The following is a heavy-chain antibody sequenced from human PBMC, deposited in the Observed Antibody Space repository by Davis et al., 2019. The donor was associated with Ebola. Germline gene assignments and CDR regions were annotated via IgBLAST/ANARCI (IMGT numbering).Heavy chain of an antibody. V-gene: IGHV4-31*03. J-gene: IGHJ6*02. D-gene: IGHD2-8*02. CDR1: GGSIRSSGNY. CDR3: ARAYCFGDVCLMDYYGMDV. CDR2: ISYSGST. Sequence: SETLSLTCFVSGGSIRSSGNYWSWIRQHPGKGLEWIGYISYSGSTYFNPSLKSRVTISGDTSKNQLFLKLNSVTAAETAMYYCARAYCFGDVCLMDYYGMDVWGQGTTVTVS.